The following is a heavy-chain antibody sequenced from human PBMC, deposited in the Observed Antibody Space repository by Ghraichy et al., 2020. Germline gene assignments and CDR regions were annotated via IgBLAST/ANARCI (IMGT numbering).Heavy chain of an antibody. Sequence: GESLNISCAASGFTFSSYSMNWVRQAPGKGLEWVSSISSSSSYIYYADSVKGRFTISRDNAKNSLYLQMNSLRAEDTAVYYCSTKRGYYYDSSGYYDYWGQGTLVTVSS. CDR3: STKRGYYYDSSGYYDY. D-gene: IGHD3-22*01. CDR1: GFTFSSYS. CDR2: ISSSSSYI. V-gene: IGHV3-21*01. J-gene: IGHJ4*02.